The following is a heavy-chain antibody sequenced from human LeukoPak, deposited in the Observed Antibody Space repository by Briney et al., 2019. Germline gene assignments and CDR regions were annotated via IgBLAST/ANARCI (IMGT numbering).Heavy chain of an antibody. CDR2: IFDSGTTNYNPST. CDR3: ARGGVTTIAQYDY. D-gene: IGHD5-12*01. J-gene: IGHJ4*02. Sequence: PSETLSLTCTVSGGSIISYFWSWIRQPPGKGPEWIGYIFDSGTTNYNPSTNYNPSFKSRVTVSLDTSKNHFSLKLSSVTAADTAVYFCARGGVTTIAQYDYWGQGILVTVSS. CDR1: GGSIISYF. V-gene: IGHV4-59*01.